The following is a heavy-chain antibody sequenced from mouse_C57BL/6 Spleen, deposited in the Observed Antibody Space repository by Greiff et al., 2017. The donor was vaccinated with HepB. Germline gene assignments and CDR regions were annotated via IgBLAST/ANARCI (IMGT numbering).Heavy chain of an antibody. Sequence: VQLKQSGAELVRPGASVKLSCTASGFNIKDYYMHWVKQRPEQGLEWIGRIDPEDGDTEYAPKFQGKATMTADTSSNTAYMQLSSLTSADTAVYYCATSHYYGSSRYAMDYWGQGTSVTVSS. CDR2: IDPEDGDT. V-gene: IGHV14-1*01. J-gene: IGHJ4*01. D-gene: IGHD1-1*01. CDR1: GFNIKDYY. CDR3: ATSHYYGSSRYAMDY.